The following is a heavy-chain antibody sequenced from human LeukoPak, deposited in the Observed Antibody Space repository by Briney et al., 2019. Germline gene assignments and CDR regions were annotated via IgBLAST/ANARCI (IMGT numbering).Heavy chain of an antibody. CDR3: ARDRSSSSSFDY. CDR1: GFTFSSHS. D-gene: IGHD6-13*01. V-gene: IGHV3-21*01. J-gene: IGHJ4*02. Sequence: GGSLRLSCAASGFTFSSHSMNWVRQAPGKGLEWVSSISSSSSYIYYADSVKGRFTISRDNAKNSLYLQMNSLRAEDTAVYYCARDRSSSSSFDYWGQGTLVTVSS. CDR2: ISSSSSYI.